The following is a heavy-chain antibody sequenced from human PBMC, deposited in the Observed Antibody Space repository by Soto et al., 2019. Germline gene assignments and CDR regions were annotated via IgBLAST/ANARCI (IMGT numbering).Heavy chain of an antibody. CDR3: ARGQEYYDFWSGYYGYYFDY. CDR1: GGSISSYY. V-gene: IGHV4-59*01. D-gene: IGHD3-3*01. J-gene: IGHJ4*02. Sequence: LSLTCTVSGGSISSYYWSWIRQPPGKGLEWIGYIYYSGSTNYNPSLKSRVTISVDTSKNQFSLKLSSVTAADTAVYYCARGQEYYDFWSGYYGYYFDYWGQGTLVTVSS. CDR2: IYYSGST.